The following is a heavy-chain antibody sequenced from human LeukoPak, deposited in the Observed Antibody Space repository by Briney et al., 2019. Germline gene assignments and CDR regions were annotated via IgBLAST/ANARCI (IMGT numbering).Heavy chain of an antibody. CDR2: IVVGSGNT. V-gene: IGHV1-58*02. D-gene: IGHD1-1*01. CDR3: AADPERLNWFDP. CDR1: GFTFTSSA. J-gene: IGHJ5*02. Sequence: GTSVKVPCKASGFTFTSSAMQWERQARGQRLEWIGWIVVGSGNTNYAQKFQERVTITRDMSTSTAYMELSSLRSEDTAVYYCAADPERLNWFDPWGQGTLVTVSS.